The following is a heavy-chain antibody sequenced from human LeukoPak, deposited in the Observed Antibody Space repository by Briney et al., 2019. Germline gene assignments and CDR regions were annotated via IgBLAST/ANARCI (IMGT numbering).Heavy chain of an antibody. J-gene: IGHJ5*02. V-gene: IGHV4-34*01. CDR3: ARVPDITARPCDT. CDR1: GGSFSGYY. D-gene: IGHD1-1*01. CDR2: ISHTGLT. Sequence: SETLSLTCAVYGGSFSGYYWTLIRQTPGKGLEWIGEISHTGLTGSNPSLKSRVTIFVDPSKKQFSLRMTSVTAADTGVYYCARVPDITARPCDTWGPGTLVTVSS.